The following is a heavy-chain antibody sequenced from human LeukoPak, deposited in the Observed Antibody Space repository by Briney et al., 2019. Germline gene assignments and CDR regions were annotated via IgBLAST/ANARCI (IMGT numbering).Heavy chain of an antibody. J-gene: IGHJ3*02. CDR1: GGTFSSYA. CDR3: ASGDPINGDAFDI. CDR2: IIPILGIA. Sequence: SVTVSCKASGGTFSSYAISWVRQAPGQGLEWMGRIIPILGIANYAQKFQGRVTITADKSTSTAYMELSSLRPEDTAVYYCASGDPINGDAFDIWGQGTMVTVSS. V-gene: IGHV1-69*04. D-gene: IGHD4-17*01.